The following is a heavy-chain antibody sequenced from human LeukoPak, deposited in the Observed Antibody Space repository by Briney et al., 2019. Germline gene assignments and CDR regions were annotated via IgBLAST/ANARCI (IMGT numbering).Heavy chain of an antibody. CDR3: ARDSSPWGTGEFDP. CDR1: GGSVSSYY. D-gene: IGHD3-16*01. J-gene: IGHJ5*02. CDR2: IYYSGSGST. V-gene: IGHV4-59*02. Sequence: SEPLSLTCTVSGGSVSSYYWSWIRQPPGKGLEWIGYIYYSGSGSTNYNPSLKSRVTISIDTSKNQFSLKLSSVTAADTAVYYCARDSSPWGTGEFDPWGQGNLVTVSS.